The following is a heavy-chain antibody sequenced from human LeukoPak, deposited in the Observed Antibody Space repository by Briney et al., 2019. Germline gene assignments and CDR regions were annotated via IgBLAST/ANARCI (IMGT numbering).Heavy chain of an antibody. CDR3: ARLPHYYYFYMDV. Sequence: PSETLSLTCTVSSGSISSGSYYWGWVRQPPGKGLEWIGSIYYRGGTYYNPSLKSRVTISVDTSKNQFSLNLSSVTAADTAVYYCARLPHYYYFYMDVWGKGTTVTVSS. CDR1: SGSISSGSYY. J-gene: IGHJ6*03. V-gene: IGHV4-39*01. CDR2: IYYRGGT.